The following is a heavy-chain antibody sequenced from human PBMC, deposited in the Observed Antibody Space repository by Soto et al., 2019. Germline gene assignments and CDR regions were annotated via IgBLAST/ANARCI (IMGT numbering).Heavy chain of an antibody. J-gene: IGHJ4*02. CDR1: GFNFRSYG. V-gene: IGHV3-30*03. CDR2: ISSDGSVQ. Sequence: QVQMAESGGGVGQPGRSLRLSCAASGFNFRSYGMHWVRQAPGKGLEWVAVISSDGSVQYYTDSVKGRFTISRDNSKSTLYLRMDSLRAGDAAAYFCTGEVASGYWGQGTLVTVSS. D-gene: IGHD2-8*02. CDR3: TGEVASGY.